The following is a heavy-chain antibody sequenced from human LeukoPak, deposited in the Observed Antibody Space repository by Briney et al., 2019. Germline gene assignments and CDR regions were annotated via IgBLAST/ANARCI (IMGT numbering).Heavy chain of an antibody. CDR1: GFIFSSFA. D-gene: IGHD2-2*01. V-gene: IGHV3-30*04. Sequence: PGGSLRLSCAASGFIFSSFAMHWVRQAPGKGLEWVALISYDGSIGSNQYYADSVKGRFTISRDNSKNMMYLQMNSLRVEDTAVYYCARVVFEPAAGSYWFDPWGQGALVTVSS. CDR3: ARVVFEPAAGSYWFDP. J-gene: IGHJ5*02. CDR2: ISYDGSIGSNQ.